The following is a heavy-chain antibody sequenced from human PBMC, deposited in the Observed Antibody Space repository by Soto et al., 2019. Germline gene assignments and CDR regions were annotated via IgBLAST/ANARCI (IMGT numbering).Heavy chain of an antibody. V-gene: IGHV3-23*01. CDR3: AKVGLRLPPVGGDWCAP. CDR1: GFTFSSYA. J-gene: IGHJ5*02. Sequence: EVQLLESGGGLVQPGGSLRLSCVVSGFTFSSYAMSWVRQAPGEGLEWVSAISGTGDSTYYADSVKGRFAISRDNSNNPLDQHMNSLSAEVTAVSYCAKVGLRLPPVGGDWCAPWGQETLVTVSS. D-gene: IGHD2-21*01. CDR2: ISGTGDST.